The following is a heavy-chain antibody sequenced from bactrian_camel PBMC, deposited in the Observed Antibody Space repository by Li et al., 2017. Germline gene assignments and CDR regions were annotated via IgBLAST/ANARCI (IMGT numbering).Heavy chain of an antibody. J-gene: IGHJ4*01. D-gene: IGHD3*01. CDR2: VEGDGTI. V-gene: IGHV3S55*01. CDR1: GLTVSGRC. CDR3: AAGLPGANRCSDY. Sequence: VQLVESGGGTVQAGGSLTPSCTASGLTVSGRCMGWFRENPGEVREAVAVVEGDGTIRYQESVKGRFTVSKDNVANTLNLQMNTLKPEDTAMYYCAAGLPGANRCSDYWGQGTQVTVS.